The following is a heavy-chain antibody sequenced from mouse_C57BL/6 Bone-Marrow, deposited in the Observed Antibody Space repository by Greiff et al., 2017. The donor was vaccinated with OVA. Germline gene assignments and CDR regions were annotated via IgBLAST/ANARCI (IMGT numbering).Heavy chain of an antibody. J-gene: IGHJ2*01. CDR1: GYTFTDYY. Sequence: EVQLQESGPVLVKPGASVKMSCKASGYTFTDYYMNWVKQSHGKSLEWIGVINPYNGGTSYNQKVTGKATLTVDKSSSTAYMELNSLTSEDSAVYYCASLFLTGRYYFDYWGQGTTLTVSS. CDR2: INPYNGGT. D-gene: IGHD4-1*01. V-gene: IGHV1-19*01. CDR3: ASLFLTGRYYFDY.